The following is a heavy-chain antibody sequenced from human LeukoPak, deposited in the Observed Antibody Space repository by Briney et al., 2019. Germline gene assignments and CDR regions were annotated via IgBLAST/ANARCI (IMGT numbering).Heavy chain of an antibody. Sequence: SQTLSLTCTVSGGSISSGGYYWSWIRQHPGKGLEWIGYIYYSGSTYYNPSLKSRVTISVDTSKNQFSLKLSSVTAADTAVYYCARGYDSSGYRFDYWGQGTLVTVSS. V-gene: IGHV4-31*03. CDR2: IYYSGST. CDR1: GGSISSGGYY. J-gene: IGHJ4*02. CDR3: ARGYDSSGYRFDY. D-gene: IGHD3-22*01.